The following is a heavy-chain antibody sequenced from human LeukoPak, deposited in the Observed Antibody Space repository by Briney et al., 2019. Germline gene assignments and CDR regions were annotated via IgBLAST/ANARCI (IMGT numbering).Heavy chain of an antibody. J-gene: IGHJ4*02. D-gene: IGHD2-21*02. CDR1: GFTFSSYW. CDR2: INTDGSST. CDR3: AHQGGIVVVTAFDY. V-gene: IGHV3-74*01. Sequence: PGGSLRLSCAASGFTFSSYWMHWVRQAPGKGLVWVSRINTDGSSTSYADSVKGRFTISRDNAKNTLYLQMNSLRAEDTAVYYCAHQGGIVVVTAFDYWGQGTLVTVSS.